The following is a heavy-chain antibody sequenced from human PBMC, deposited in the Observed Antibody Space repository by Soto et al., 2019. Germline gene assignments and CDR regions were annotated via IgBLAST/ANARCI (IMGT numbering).Heavy chain of an antibody. CDR3: ASWVCSSTSCYAPYFDY. CDR1: GFTFSDYY. D-gene: IGHD2-2*01. Sequence: GGSLRLSCAASGFTFSDYYMSWIRQAPGKGLEWVSYISSSGSTIYYADSVKGRFTISRDNAKNSLYLQMNGLRAEDTAVYYCASWVCSSTSCYAPYFDYWGQGTLVTVSS. CDR2: ISSSGSTI. J-gene: IGHJ4*02. V-gene: IGHV3-11*01.